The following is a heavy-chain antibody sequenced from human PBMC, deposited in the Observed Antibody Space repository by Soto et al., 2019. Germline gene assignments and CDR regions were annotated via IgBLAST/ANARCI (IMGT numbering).Heavy chain of an antibody. Sequence: EVQLVQSGAEVKKPGESLKISCKGSGYSFTSYWIGWVRQMPGKGLEWMGIIYPGDSDTRYSPSFQGQVTISADKSISTAYLQWSGLKASYTAMYYCASHPGYYCSGSSYYFDYWGQGTLVTVSS. CDR1: GYSFTSYW. V-gene: IGHV5-51*01. CDR3: ASHPGYYCSGSSYYFDY. J-gene: IGHJ4*02. D-gene: IGHD3-10*01. CDR2: IYPGDSDT.